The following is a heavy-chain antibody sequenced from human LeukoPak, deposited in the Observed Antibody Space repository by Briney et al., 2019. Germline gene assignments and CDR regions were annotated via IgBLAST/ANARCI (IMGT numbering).Heavy chain of an antibody. J-gene: IGHJ4*02. CDR3: AREEMATIFGFFEGRAHNFDY. CDR2: IYYSGST. V-gene: IGHV4-39*07. D-gene: IGHD5-24*01. Sequence: SETLSLTCTVSGGSISSSSYYWGWIRQPPGKGLEWIGSIYYSGSTYYNPSLKSRVTISVDTSKNQFSLKLSSVTAADTAVYYCAREEMATIFGFFEGRAHNFDYWGQGTLVTVSS. CDR1: GGSISSSSYY.